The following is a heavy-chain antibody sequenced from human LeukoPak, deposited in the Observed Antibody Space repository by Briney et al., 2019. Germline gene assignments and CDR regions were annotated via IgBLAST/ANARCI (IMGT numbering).Heavy chain of an antibody. V-gene: IGHV3-23*01. Sequence: GGSLRLSCAASGFTFSSYAMSWVRQAPGKGLEWVSAISGSGGSTYYADSVKGRFTIPRDNSKNTLYLQMNSLRAEDTAVYYCAKDHTYYDSSGYYTLFDYWGQGTLVAVSS. CDR3: AKDHTYYDSSGYYTLFDY. CDR2: ISGSGGST. J-gene: IGHJ4*02. CDR1: GFTFSSYA. D-gene: IGHD3-22*01.